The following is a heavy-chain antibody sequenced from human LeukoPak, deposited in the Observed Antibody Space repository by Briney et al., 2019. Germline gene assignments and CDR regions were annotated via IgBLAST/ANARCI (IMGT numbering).Heavy chain of an antibody. J-gene: IGHJ5*02. CDR1: GGSFGGYH. Sequence: SETLSLTCGVYGGSFGGYHWNWIRQPPGKRLEWIGEITYGGTTNYNPSLRRRLTMSVDTSKKQFSLHLTSVTAADTAVYYCVRGRYCSSANCYDYFDPWGPGTHVSVSS. V-gene: IGHV4-34*01. CDR2: ITYGGTT. CDR3: VRGRYCSSANCYDYFDP. D-gene: IGHD2-2*01.